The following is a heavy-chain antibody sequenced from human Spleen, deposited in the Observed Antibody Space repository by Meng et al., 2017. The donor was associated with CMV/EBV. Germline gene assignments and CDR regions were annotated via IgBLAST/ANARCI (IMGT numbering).Heavy chain of an antibody. CDR3: ARVEQQWLVPDY. V-gene: IGHV3-74*01. Sequence: GESLKISCAASGFIFSDYWMHWVRQAPGKGLVWVSRINIDGSTTSYADSVKGRFTISRDNARDTLYLQMNSLRAEDTVVYYCARVEQQWLVPDYWGQGTLVTVSS. CDR2: INIDGSTT. J-gene: IGHJ4*02. CDR1: GFIFSDYW. D-gene: IGHD6-19*01.